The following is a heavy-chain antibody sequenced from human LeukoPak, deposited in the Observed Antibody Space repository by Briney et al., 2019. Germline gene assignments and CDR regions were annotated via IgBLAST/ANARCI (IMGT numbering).Heavy chain of an antibody. J-gene: IGHJ4*02. V-gene: IGHV6-1*01. D-gene: IGHD3-10*02. CDR3: FSREAAIVRLLLY. CDR1: GVTISGTSAA. Sequence: SQTLSLTCGISGVTISGTSAACYWTRQSPSRGLEWLGRTYYRSKWYNDYAVSVKSRITINPDTSKNQFSLQLNSVTPEDTAVYFCFSREAAIVRLLLYGGQGTLVTVSS. CDR2: TYYRSKWYN.